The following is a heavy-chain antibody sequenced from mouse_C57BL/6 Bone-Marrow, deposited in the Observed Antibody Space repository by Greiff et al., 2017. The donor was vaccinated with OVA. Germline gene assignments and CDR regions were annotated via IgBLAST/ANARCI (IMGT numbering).Heavy chain of an antibody. CDR2: FNPNNGGT. J-gene: IGHJ2*01. Sequence: VQLQQSGPELVKPGASVKIPCKASGYTFTDYTMDWVKQSHGKSLEWIGDFNPNNGGTIYNQKFKGKATLTVDKSSSTAYMALSSLTSVDTAANYCASSGGSAFDYWGQGTTLTVSS. CDR1: GYTFTDYT. CDR3: ASSGGSAFDY. D-gene: IGHD3-2*02. V-gene: IGHV1-18*01.